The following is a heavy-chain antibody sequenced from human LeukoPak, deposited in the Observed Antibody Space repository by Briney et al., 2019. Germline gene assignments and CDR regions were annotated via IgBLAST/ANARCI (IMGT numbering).Heavy chain of an antibody. CDR1: GFTLSSYA. J-gene: IGHJ4*02. Sequence: PGGSLRLSCAASGFTLSSYAMSWVRQAPGKGLEWVSAISGSGGSTYYADSVKGRFTISRDNSKNTLYLQMNSLRAEDTAVYYCARTQCLVRLLDYWGQGTLVTVSS. CDR3: ARTQCLVRLLDY. V-gene: IGHV3-23*01. D-gene: IGHD6-19*01. CDR2: ISGSGGST.